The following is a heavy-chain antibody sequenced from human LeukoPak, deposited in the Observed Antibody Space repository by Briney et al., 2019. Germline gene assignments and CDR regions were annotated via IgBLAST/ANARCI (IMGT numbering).Heavy chain of an antibody. CDR2: INHSGST. CDR1: GGSFSGYY. V-gene: IGHV4-34*01. J-gene: IGHJ3*02. Sequence: PSETLSLTCAVYGGSFSGYYWSWIRQPPGKGLEWIGEINHSGSTNYNPSLKSRVTISVDTSKNQFSLKVSSVTAADTAVYYCARTLRNAFDIWGQGTMVTVSS. CDR3: ARTLRNAFDI. D-gene: IGHD4-17*01.